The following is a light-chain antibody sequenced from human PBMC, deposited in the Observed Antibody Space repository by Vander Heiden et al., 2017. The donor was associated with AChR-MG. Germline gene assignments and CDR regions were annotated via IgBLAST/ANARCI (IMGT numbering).Light chain of an antibody. V-gene: IGLV3-1*01. J-gene: IGLJ1*01. CDR2: QDS. Sequence: SYELTQPSSVSVSPGQTASITCSGDALDNRYVCWYQQRAGQSPVVVIYQDSRRPSGIPDRFSGSSSGNTATLAISETQPMDEADYYCQTWDGNTVVFGTGTRVTVL. CDR1: ALDNRY. CDR3: QTWDGNTVV.